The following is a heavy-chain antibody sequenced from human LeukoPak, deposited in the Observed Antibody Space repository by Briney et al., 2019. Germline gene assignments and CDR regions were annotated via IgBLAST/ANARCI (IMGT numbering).Heavy chain of an antibody. D-gene: IGHD6-13*01. CDR2: INHSGST. CDR3: AREDDKQQLALPRYLGYFDY. J-gene: IGHJ4*02. V-gene: IGHV4-34*01. Sequence: SETLSLTCAVYGGSFSGYYWSWIRQPPGKGLEWIEEINHSGSTNYNPSLKSRVTISVDTSKNQFSLKLSSVTAADTAVYYCAREDDKQQLALPRYLGYFDYWGQGTLVTVSS. CDR1: GGSFSGYY.